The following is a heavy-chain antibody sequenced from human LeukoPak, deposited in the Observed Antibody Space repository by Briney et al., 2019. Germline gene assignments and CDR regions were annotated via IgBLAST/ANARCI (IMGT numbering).Heavy chain of an antibody. CDR3: ARGDPDYYYDSSGYPLDI. CDR1: GYTFTGYY. CDR2: INPNSGGT. D-gene: IGHD3-22*01. V-gene: IGHV1-2*02. Sequence: APVKVSCKASGYTFTGYYMHWVRQAPGQGLEWMGWINPNSGGTNYAQKFQGRVTMTRDTSISTDYMELRRMRSDDTAVYYCARGDPDYYYDSSGYPLDIWGQGTRVTVSS. J-gene: IGHJ3*02.